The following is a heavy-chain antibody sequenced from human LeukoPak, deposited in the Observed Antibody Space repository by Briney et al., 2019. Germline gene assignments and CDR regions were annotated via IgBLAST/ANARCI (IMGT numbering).Heavy chain of an antibody. CDR3: ARVSPYGSGTGLFDY. Sequence: SETLSLTCAVSGYSISSGYYWGWIRQPPGKGLEWIGSIFHSGSTYYNPSLKSRVTLSVDTSKNHFSLKLSSVTAADTAIYYCARVSPYGSGTGLFDYWGQGTLVTVSS. CDR2: IFHSGST. V-gene: IGHV4-38-2*01. J-gene: IGHJ4*02. D-gene: IGHD3-10*01. CDR1: GYSISSGYY.